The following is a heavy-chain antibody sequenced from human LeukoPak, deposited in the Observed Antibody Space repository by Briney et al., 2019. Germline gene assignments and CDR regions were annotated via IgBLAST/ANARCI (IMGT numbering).Heavy chain of an antibody. CDR2: ISCDGSNK. CDR3: ARDTYYYDSSGYTDY. Sequence: GGSLRLSCAAPGFTFSSYAMHWVRQAPGKGLEWVAVISCDGSNKYYADSVKGRFTISRDNSKNTLYLQMNSLRAEDTAVYYCARDTYYYDSSGYTDYWGQGTLVTVSS. CDR1: GFTFSSYA. J-gene: IGHJ4*02. D-gene: IGHD3-22*01. V-gene: IGHV3-30-3*01.